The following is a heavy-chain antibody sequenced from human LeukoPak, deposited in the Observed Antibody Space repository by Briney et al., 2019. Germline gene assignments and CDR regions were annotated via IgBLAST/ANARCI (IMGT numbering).Heavy chain of an antibody. CDR2: MNPVSGNA. D-gene: IGHD3-10*01. V-gene: IGHV1-8*01. Sequence: GASVKVSCKASGYTFTNFDINWVRQAPGQGLEWMGWMNPVSGNAGSAQKFQGRVTMTRDTSTSTVYMELSSLRSEDTAVYYCARDRVTMVRGVNLPGYWGQGTLVTVSS. CDR3: ARDRVTMVRGVNLPGY. J-gene: IGHJ4*02. CDR1: GYTFTNFD.